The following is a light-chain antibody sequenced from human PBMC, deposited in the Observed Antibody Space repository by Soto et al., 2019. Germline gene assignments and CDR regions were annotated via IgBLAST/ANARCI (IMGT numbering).Light chain of an antibody. CDR2: EVR. CDR3: SAYTASSTLV. Sequence: QSALTQPASVSGSAGQSITISCSGTMPDVGAYNLVSWYQQHPGTAPKLIIYEVRNRPSGISARFSGSRSGNTASLTISGLQSEDEGDYYCSAYTASSTLVFGGGTKLTVL. J-gene: IGLJ3*02. V-gene: IGLV2-14*01. CDR1: MPDVGAYNL.